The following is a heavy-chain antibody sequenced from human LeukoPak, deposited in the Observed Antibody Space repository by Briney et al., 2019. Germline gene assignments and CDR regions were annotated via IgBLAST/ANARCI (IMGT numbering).Heavy chain of an antibody. V-gene: IGHV3-30-3*01. CDR3: VGDGYAGY. D-gene: IGHD5-12*01. J-gene: IGHJ4*02. CDR2: ISYDGSNK. Sequence: PGRSLRLSCAASGFTFSSYAMHWVRQAPGKGQEWVAVISYDGSNKHYADSVKGRFTISRDNSKNTLYLQMNSLRAEDTAVYYCVGDGYAGYWGQGTLVTVSS. CDR1: GFTFSSYA.